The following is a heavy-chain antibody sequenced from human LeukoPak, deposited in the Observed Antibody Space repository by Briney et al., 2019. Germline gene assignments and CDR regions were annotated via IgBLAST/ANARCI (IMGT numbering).Heavy chain of an antibody. CDR2: IYSGGST. V-gene: IGHV3-53*01. D-gene: IGHD2-2*01. CDR3: ARWVRDCNSIRCYPYADY. Sequence: GGSLRLSCAASGFTVSSNYMSWVRQAPGKGLEWVSVIYSGGSTYYADSVKGRFTISRDNSKNTLYLQMNNLRAEDAAVYYCARWVRDCNSIRCYPYADYWGQGTLVTVSS. CDR1: GFTVSSNY. J-gene: IGHJ4*02.